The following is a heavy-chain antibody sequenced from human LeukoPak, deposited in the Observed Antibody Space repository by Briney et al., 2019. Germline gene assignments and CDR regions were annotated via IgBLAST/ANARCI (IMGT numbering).Heavy chain of an antibody. J-gene: IGHJ4*02. CDR1: AFTFSSYA. V-gene: IGHV3-23*01. CDR3: ARVSIGWYSFDY. CDR2: ISGSGGST. Sequence: GGSLRLSCAASAFTFSSYAMSWVRQAPGKGLEWVSAISGSGGSTYYADSVKGRFTISRDNSKNTLYLQMNSLRAEDTAVYYCARVSIGWYSFDYWGQGTLVTVSS. D-gene: IGHD6-19*01.